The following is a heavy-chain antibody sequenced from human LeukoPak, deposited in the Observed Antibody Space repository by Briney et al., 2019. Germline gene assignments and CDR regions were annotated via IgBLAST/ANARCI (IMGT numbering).Heavy chain of an antibody. V-gene: IGHV3-23*01. CDR1: GFIFSDYA. Sequence: GGSLRLSCAASGFIFSDYAMSWVRQAPGKGLEGGSAIRGSGGGTNYGDSVKGRSTISRDNSKNTLYLQMNSLRPEDTAVYHCARKSSGTPDDWGQGTLVTVSS. J-gene: IGHJ4*02. CDR3: ARKSSGTPDD. D-gene: IGHD1-1*01. CDR2: IRGSGGGT.